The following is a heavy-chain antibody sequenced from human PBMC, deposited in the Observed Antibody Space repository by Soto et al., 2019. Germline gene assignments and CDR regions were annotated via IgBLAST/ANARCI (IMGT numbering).Heavy chain of an antibody. V-gene: IGHV4-39*01. J-gene: IGHJ5*02. CDR1: GGSISSSSYY. CDR3: ARQWGEEYRGYDPNWFDP. Sequence: SETLSLTCTVSGGSISSSSYYLGWIRQPPGKGLEWIGSIYYSGSTYYNPSLKSRVTISVDTSKNQFSLKLSSVTAADTAVYYCARQWGEEYRGYDPNWFDPWGQAPLVT. CDR2: IYYSGST. D-gene: IGHD5-12*01.